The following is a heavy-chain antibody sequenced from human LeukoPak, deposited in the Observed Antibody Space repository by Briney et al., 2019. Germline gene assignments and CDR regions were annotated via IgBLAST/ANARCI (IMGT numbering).Heavy chain of an antibody. J-gene: IGHJ6*02. D-gene: IGHD1-26*01. Sequence: GESLKISCKGSGYSFTSYWIGWVRQMPGKGLEWMVIIYPGDSDTRYSPSFQGQVTISADKSISTAYLQRSGLKASDTAMYYCARHGLGGLLRVYYGMDVWGQGTTVTVSS. CDR2: IYPGDSDT. CDR1: GYSFTSYW. V-gene: IGHV5-51*01. CDR3: ARHGLGGLLRVYYGMDV.